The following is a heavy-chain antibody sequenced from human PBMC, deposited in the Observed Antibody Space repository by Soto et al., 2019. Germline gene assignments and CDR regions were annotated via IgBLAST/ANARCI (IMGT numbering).Heavy chain of an antibody. V-gene: IGHV4-59*01. CDR3: AREITGTLNWFDP. Sequence: SETLSLICTVSGGSISSYYWSWIRQPPGKGLEWIGYIYYSGSTNYNPSLKSRVTISVDTSKNQFSLKLSSVTAADTAVYYCAREITGTLNWFDPWGQGTLVTVSS. J-gene: IGHJ5*02. CDR2: IYYSGST. CDR1: GGSISSYY. D-gene: IGHD1-20*01.